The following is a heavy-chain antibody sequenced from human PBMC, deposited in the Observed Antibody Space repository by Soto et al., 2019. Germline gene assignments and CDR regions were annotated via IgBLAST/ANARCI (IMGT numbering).Heavy chain of an antibody. CDR1: GFTFSSYA. CDR3: AKDRYSYGYLGVY. V-gene: IGHV3-23*01. D-gene: IGHD5-18*01. J-gene: IGHJ4*02. CDR2: ISGSGGST. Sequence: EVQLLESGGGLVQPGGSLRLSCAASGFTFSSYAMSWVRQAPGKGLETVSAISGSGGSTYYADSVKGRFTISRDNSKNTLYLQMNSLRAEDTAVYYCAKDRYSYGYLGVYWGQGTPVTVSS.